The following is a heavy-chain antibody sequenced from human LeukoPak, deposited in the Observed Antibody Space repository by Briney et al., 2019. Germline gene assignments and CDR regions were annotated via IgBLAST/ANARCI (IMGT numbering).Heavy chain of an antibody. Sequence: PSQTLSLTCTVSGGSISSGSYYWSWIRQPAGKGLEWIGRIYTSGSTSFHPSLKSRVTISVDTSKNQFSLKLSSVTAADTAVYYCARGLYYYASGSYNFDYWGQGTLVTVSS. CDR2: IYTSGST. V-gene: IGHV4-61*02. CDR3: ARGLYYYASGSYNFDY. D-gene: IGHD3-10*01. CDR1: GGSISSGSYY. J-gene: IGHJ4*02.